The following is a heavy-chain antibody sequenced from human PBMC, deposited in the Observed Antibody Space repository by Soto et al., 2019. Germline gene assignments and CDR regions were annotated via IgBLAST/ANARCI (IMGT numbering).Heavy chain of an antibody. Sequence: EVQLLESGGGLVQPGGSLRLSCAASGFTFSSYAMSWVRQAPGKGLEWVSAISGSGGSTYYADSVKGRFTISRDNSKNTLYLQMNSLRAEDTAVYYCATPTTTDYYYYYSYMDVWGKGTTVTVSS. D-gene: IGHD5-12*01. V-gene: IGHV3-23*01. CDR1: GFTFSSYA. CDR2: ISGSGGST. J-gene: IGHJ6*03. CDR3: ATPTTTDYYYYYSYMDV.